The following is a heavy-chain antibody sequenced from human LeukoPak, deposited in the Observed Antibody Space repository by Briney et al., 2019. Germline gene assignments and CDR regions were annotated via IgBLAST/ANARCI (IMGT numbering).Heavy chain of an antibody. J-gene: IGHJ1*01. CDR3: ARTDETAPAEDFQH. CDR1: GXSVSSNY. Sequence: PGGSLRLSWAASGXSVSSNYMSWVRQAPGKGLEWVSVIYSGGSTYYADSVKGRFTISRDNSKNTLYLQMKSLRAEDTAVYYCARTDETAPAEDFQHWGQGTLVTVSS. V-gene: IGHV3-53*01. CDR2: IYSGGST. D-gene: IGHD2-21*02.